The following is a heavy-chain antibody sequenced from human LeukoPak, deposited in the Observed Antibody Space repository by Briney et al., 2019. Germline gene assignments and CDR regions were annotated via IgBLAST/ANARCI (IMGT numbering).Heavy chain of an antibody. J-gene: IGHJ5*02. CDR3: ARAKGLAGSYLDKWFDP. Sequence: GGSLRLSCAASGFTFRRYDMHWVRQAPGKGLEWVAATSYDGTSELYADFVKGRFSISRDNSRNTLSLQMDALRPEDTAIYYCARAKGLAGSYLDKWFDPWGEGTRVIVRS. CDR1: GFTFRRYD. V-gene: IGHV3-30*04. D-gene: IGHD1-26*01. CDR2: TSYDGTSE.